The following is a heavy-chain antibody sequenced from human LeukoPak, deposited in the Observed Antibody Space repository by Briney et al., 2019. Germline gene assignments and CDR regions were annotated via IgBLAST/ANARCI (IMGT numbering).Heavy chain of an antibody. CDR3: TRDRGGGYCSGGSCYLDYYYYGMDV. Sequence: GGSLRLSCTASGFTFGDYAMSWVRQAPGKGLEWVGFIRSKAYGGTTEYAASVKGRFTISRDDSKSIAYLQMNSLKTEDTAVYYCTRDRGGGYCSGGSCYLDYYYYGMDVWGQGTTVTVSS. J-gene: IGHJ6*02. CDR1: GFTFGDYA. CDR2: IRSKAYGGTT. D-gene: IGHD2-15*01. V-gene: IGHV3-49*04.